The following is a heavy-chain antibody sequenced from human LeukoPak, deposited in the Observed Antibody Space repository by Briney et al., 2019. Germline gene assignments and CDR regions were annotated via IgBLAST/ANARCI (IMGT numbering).Heavy chain of an antibody. V-gene: IGHV3-30*18. CDR3: AKGPPSGYYYYYGMDV. Sequence: GGSLRLSCAASGFTFSSYAMSWVRQAPGKGLEWVAVISYDGSNKYYADSVKGRFTISRDNSKNTLYLQMNSLRAEDTAVYYCAKGPPSGYYYYYGMDVWGQGTTVTVSS. CDR1: GFTFSSYA. J-gene: IGHJ6*02. D-gene: IGHD1-26*01. CDR2: ISYDGSNK.